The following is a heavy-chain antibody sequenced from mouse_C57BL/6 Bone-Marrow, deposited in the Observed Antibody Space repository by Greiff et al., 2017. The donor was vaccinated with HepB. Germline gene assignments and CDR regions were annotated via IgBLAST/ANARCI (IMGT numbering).Heavy chain of an antibody. J-gene: IGHJ4*01. CDR2: ISDGGSYT. V-gene: IGHV5-4*01. Sequence: EVKLMESGGGLVKPGGSLKLSCAASGFTFSSYAMSWVRQTPEKRLEWVATISDGGSYTYYPDNVKGRFTISRDNAKNKLYLQMSHLKSEDTAMYYCARELDSNYYAMDYWGQGTSVTVSS. CDR3: ARELDSNYYAMDY. CDR1: GFTFSSYA. D-gene: IGHD2-5*01.